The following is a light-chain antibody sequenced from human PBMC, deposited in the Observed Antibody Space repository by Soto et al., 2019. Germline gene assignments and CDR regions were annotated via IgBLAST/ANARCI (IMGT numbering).Light chain of an antibody. CDR1: SSNIGSNY. V-gene: IGLV1-47*01. CDR2: RNN. CDR3: AAWDDSLSGVV. Sequence: QAVVTQPPSASGTPGQRVTISCSGSSSNIGSNYVYWYQQLPGTAPKLLIYRNNQRPSGVPDRCSGAKSGTSASLVISGLRSEDEADYYCAAWDDSLSGVVFGGGTKLTVL. J-gene: IGLJ2*01.